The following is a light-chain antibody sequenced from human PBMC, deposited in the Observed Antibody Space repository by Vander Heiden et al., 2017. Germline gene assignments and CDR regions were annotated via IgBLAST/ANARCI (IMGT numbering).Light chain of an antibody. CDR3: SSYTSSSTLGV. V-gene: IGLV2-14*01. Sequence: QSALPQPASVSGSPGQSITTSCTGTSSDVGSYNYDSWYQQHPGKAPKLMIYDVSNRPSGVSNRFSGSKSGNTSSLTISGLQAEDEADYYCSSYTSSSTLGVFGTGTKVTVL. CDR1: SSDVGSYNY. CDR2: DVS. J-gene: IGLJ1*01.